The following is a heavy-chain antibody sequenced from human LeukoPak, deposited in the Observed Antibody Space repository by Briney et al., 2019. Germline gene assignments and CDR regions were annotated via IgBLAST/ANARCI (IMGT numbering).Heavy chain of an antibody. CDR2: IVPILGIA. J-gene: IGHJ4*02. V-gene: IGHV1-69*04. Sequence: SVKVSCKASGGTFSSYAISWVRQAPGQGLEWMGRIVPILGIANYAQKFQGRVTITADKSTSAAYMELSSLRSEDTAVSYCARSKQWLVTDYWGQGTLVTVSS. CDR3: ARSKQWLVTDY. CDR1: GGTFSSYA. D-gene: IGHD6-19*01.